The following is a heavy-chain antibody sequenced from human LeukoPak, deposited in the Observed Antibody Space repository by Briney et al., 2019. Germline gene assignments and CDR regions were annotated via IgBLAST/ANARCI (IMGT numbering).Heavy chain of an antibody. J-gene: IGHJ4*02. CDR1: GFTFSSYA. D-gene: IGHD4-17*01. Sequence: GGSLSLSCAASGFTFSSYAMSWVRQAQGKGLEWVSAISGSGGSTYYADSVKGRFTISRDNAKNSLYLQMNSLRAEDTAVYYCARWGDYGSTDYWGQGTLVTVSS. V-gene: IGHV3-23*01. CDR2: ISGSGGST. CDR3: ARWGDYGSTDY.